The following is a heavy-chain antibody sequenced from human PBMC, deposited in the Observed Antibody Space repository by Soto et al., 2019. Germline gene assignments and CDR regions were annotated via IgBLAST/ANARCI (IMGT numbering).Heavy chain of an antibody. V-gene: IGHV3-30-3*01. Sequence: ESGGGVVQPGRSLRLSCAASGFTFSSYAMHWVRQAPGKGLEWVAVISYDGSNKYYADSVKGRFTISRDNSKNTLYLQMNSLRAEDTAVYYCARLLGATDPVNDYWGQGTLVTVSS. CDR3: ARLLGATDPVNDY. CDR2: ISYDGSNK. D-gene: IGHD1-26*01. CDR1: GFTFSSYA. J-gene: IGHJ4*02.